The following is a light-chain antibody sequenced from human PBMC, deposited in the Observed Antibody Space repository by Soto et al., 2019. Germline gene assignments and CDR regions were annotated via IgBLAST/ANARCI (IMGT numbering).Light chain of an antibody. CDR1: SSDVGGYNY. V-gene: IGLV2-14*01. CDR3: SSYTSSSPLV. J-gene: IGLJ2*01. CDR2: DVS. Sequence: QSVLTQPASVSGSPGQSVTISCTGTSSDVGGYNYVSWYQQHPGTAPKLMIYDVSNRPSGVSNRFSGSKSGNTASLTISGLQAEDEADYYCSSYTSSSPLVFGGGTKVTVL.